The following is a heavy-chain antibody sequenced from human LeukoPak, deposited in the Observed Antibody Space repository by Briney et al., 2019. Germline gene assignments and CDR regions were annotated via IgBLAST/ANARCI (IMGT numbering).Heavy chain of an antibody. CDR3: ARDWRYSSSSGYYYYYMDV. J-gene: IGHJ6*03. CDR2: INPNSGGT. CDR1: GYTFTGYY. V-gene: IGHV1-2*02. Sequence: GASVKVSCKASGYTFTGYYMHWVRQAPGQGLGWMGWINPNSGGTNYAQKFQGRVTMTRDTSISTAYMELSRLRSDDTAVYYCARDWRYSSSSGYYYYYMDVWGKGTTVTVSS. D-gene: IGHD6-6*01.